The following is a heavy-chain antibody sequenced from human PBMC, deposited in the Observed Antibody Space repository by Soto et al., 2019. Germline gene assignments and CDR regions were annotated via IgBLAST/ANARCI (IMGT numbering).Heavy chain of an antibody. J-gene: IGHJ4*02. CDR2: ISDSGTT. CDR1: GGSMSPYY. D-gene: IGHD6-6*01. V-gene: IGHV4-59*01. Sequence: SETLFLTCTVSGGSMSPYYWTWIRQPPGKGLEWIGYISDSGTTHYNPSVKGRITLSIDTSKSQFSLTLTSVTAADTAVYFCARGLTISSSGVYDNWGQGTLVTVSA. CDR3: ARGLTISSSGVYDN.